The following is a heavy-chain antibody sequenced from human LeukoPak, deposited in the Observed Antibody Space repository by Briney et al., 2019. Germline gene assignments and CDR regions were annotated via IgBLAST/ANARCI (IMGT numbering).Heavy chain of an antibody. D-gene: IGHD3-10*01. CDR2: ISGSGDRT. V-gene: IGHV3-23*01. CDR3: ARGGTNYYYMDV. J-gene: IGHJ6*03. CDR1: GFTFNSYA. Sequence: GESLRLSCAASGFTFNSYAMSWVRQAPGKGLEWVSAISGSGDRTFYADSVKGRLTISRDNSKNTLYLQLNTVRAEDTALYYCARGGTNYYYMDVWGNGTTVTVSS.